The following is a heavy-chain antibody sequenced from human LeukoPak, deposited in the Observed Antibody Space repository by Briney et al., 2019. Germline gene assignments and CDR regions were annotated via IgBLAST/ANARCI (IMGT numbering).Heavy chain of an antibody. CDR1: GFTFSSYA. CDR2: ISYDGSNK. Sequence: GGSLRLSCAASGFTFSSYAMHWVRQAPGKGLEWVAVISYDGSNKYYADSVKGRFTISRDNSKNTLYLQMNSLRAEDTAVYYCAKVYFRSVSGPPSRWGQGTLVTVSS. D-gene: IGHD2-8*01. J-gene: IGHJ4*02. CDR3: AKVYFRSVSGPPSR. V-gene: IGHV3-30-3*01.